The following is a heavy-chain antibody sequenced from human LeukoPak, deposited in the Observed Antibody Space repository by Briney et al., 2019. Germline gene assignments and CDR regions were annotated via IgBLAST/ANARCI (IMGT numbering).Heavy chain of an antibody. J-gene: IGHJ4*02. Sequence: PSQTLSLTCTVSGGSISSGSYYWSWIRQPAGKGLEWIGRIYTSGSTNYNPSLKSRVTISVDTSKNQFSLKVSSVTAADTAVYYCARDLMGIAYRGAFYYWGQGTLVTVSS. V-gene: IGHV4-61*02. CDR3: ARDLMGIAYRGAFYY. CDR1: GGSISSGSYY. D-gene: IGHD6-13*01. CDR2: IYTSGST.